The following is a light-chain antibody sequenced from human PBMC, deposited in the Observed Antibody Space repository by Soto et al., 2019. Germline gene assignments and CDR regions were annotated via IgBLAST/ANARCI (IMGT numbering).Light chain of an antibody. Sequence: VLRRTPSSSGTPGQRVTISCSGSSSNIESNTVTWYQHLPGTAPKLVIYSNYDRPSGVPDRFSGSTSGTSASLVIRGLQSEDEADYYCAAWDDILNGYVFGGGTKVTGL. J-gene: IGLJ1*01. CDR3: AAWDDILNGYV. CDR1: SSNIESNT. V-gene: IGLV1-44*01. CDR2: SNY.